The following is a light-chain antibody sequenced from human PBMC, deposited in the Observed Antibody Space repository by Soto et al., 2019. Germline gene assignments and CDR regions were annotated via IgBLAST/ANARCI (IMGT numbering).Light chain of an antibody. CDR3: CSYAGSYTFYV. Sequence: LTQPRSVSGSPGQSVTISCTGTSSDVGYYNYVSWYQQHPGTAPKLMIYDISVRPSGVPDRFSGSKSGNTASLTISGLQAEDEADYYCCSYAGSYTFYVFGTGTKVTVL. J-gene: IGLJ1*01. V-gene: IGLV2-11*01. CDR1: SSDVGYYNY. CDR2: DIS.